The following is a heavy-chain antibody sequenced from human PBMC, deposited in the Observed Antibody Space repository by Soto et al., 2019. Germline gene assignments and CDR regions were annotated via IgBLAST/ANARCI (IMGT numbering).Heavy chain of an antibody. D-gene: IGHD7-27*01. CDR1: GFTFSIFA. CDR3: AKEVSLGSTVDPGY. J-gene: IGHJ4*02. Sequence: GGSLRLSCAASGFTFSIFAMSWVRQSPGKGLEWVSTISGSGGSTYYADAVKGRFTISRDNSMGTLYLQMKSLRVEDTAIYYCAKEVSLGSTVDPGYWGQGALVTVSS. V-gene: IGHV3-23*01. CDR2: ISGSGGST.